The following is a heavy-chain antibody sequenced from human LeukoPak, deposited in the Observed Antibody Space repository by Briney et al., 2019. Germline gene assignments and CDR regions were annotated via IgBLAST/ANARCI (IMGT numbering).Heavy chain of an antibody. D-gene: IGHD1-26*01. CDR2: MNPNSGNT. Sequence: ASVKVSCKASGYTFTSYDINWVRQATGQGLEWMGWMNPNSGNTGYAQKFQGRVTITRNTSISTAYMELSSLRSEDTAVYYGARDDLTGGVDYWGQGTLVTVSS. V-gene: IGHV1-8*03. CDR3: ARDDLTGGVDY. J-gene: IGHJ4*02. CDR1: GYTFTSYD.